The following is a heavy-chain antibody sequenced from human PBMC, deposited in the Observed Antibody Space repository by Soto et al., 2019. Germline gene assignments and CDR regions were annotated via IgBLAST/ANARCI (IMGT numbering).Heavy chain of an antibody. D-gene: IGHD4-17*01. V-gene: IGHV4-39*02. Sequence: QLQLQESGPGLVKPSETLSLTCTVSGGSISSSTYYWGWIRQPPGKGLEWIGSIYYSGTTYYNPSLKSRVTISVDTPKNQSALKLSTVAAADTAVYYCAGGRYGDYWGYWGRGTLVTVSS. J-gene: IGHJ4*02. CDR2: IYYSGTT. CDR1: GGSISSSTYY. CDR3: AGGRYGDYWGY.